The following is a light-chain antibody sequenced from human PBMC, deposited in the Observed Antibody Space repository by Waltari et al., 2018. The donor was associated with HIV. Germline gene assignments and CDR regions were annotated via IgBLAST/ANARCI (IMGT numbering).Light chain of an antibody. CDR1: PNISSD. CDR3: LQYSNWWT. Sequence: EIVMTQSPPTLSVSTGERATLSYRDSPNISSDLVWYQPKPDQAPRPHIYAASTRATGIPARFSGSGSGTEFTLTISSLQSEDFALFYCLQYSNWWTFGQGTKVEIK. J-gene: IGKJ1*01. V-gene: IGKV3-15*01. CDR2: AAS.